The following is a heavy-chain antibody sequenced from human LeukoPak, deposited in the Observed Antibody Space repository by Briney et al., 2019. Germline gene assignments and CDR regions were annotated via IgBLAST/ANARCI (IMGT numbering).Heavy chain of an antibody. V-gene: IGHV4-59*01. J-gene: IGHJ4*02. CDR1: SGSISSYY. CDR2: IYYSGST. CDR3: ARGPEMATINY. D-gene: IGHD5-24*01. Sequence: SETLSLTCTVSSGSISSYYWSWIRQPPGKGLEWIGYIYYSGSTNYNPSLKSRVTISVDTSKNQFSLKLSSVTAADTAVYYCARGPEMATINYWGQGTLVTVSS.